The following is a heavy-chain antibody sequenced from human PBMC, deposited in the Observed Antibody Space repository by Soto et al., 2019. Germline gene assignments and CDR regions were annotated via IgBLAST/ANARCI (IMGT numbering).Heavy chain of an antibody. Sequence: SVKVSCKASGCTFSSYAISWVRRAPGQGLEWMGGIIPIFGTANYAQKFQGRVTITADESTSTAYMELSSLRSEDTAVYYCARAGRGYSGYDYVWWFDPWGQGTLVTVSS. J-gene: IGHJ5*02. CDR2: IIPIFGTA. CDR3: ARAGRGYSGYDYVWWFDP. V-gene: IGHV1-69*13. CDR1: GCTFSSYA. D-gene: IGHD5-12*01.